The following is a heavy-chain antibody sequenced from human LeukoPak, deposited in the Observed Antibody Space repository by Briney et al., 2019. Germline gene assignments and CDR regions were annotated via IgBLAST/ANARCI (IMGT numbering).Heavy chain of an antibody. D-gene: IGHD3-22*01. J-gene: IGHJ6*03. CDR3: ARGHRGYYDSSGYRNYYYYYMDV. CDR1: GGSFSGYC. CDR2: INHSGST. V-gene: IGHV4-34*01. Sequence: SETLSLTCAVYGGSFSGYCWSWIRQPPGKGLEWIGEINHSGSTNYNPSLKSRVTISVDTSKNQFSLKLSSVTAADMAVYYCARGHRGYYDSSGYRNYYYYYMDVWGKGTTVTVSS.